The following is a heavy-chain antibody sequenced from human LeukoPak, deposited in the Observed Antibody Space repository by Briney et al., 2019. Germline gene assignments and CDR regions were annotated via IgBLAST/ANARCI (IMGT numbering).Heavy chain of an antibody. D-gene: IGHD3-10*01. Sequence: PSETLSLTCTVSGGSISSYYWSWIRQPPGKGLEWIGYIYYSGSTNYNPSLKSRVTISVDTSKNQFSLKLSSVTAADTAVYYCARTGGSGKAHDYWGQGTLVTVSS. CDR1: GGSISSYY. CDR3: ARTGGSGKAHDY. CDR2: IYYSGST. J-gene: IGHJ4*02. V-gene: IGHV4-59*01.